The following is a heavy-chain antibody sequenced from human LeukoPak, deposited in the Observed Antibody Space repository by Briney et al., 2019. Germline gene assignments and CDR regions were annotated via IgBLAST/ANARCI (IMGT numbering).Heavy chain of an antibody. Sequence: SETLSLTCTVSGGSISSSNWWSWVRQPPGKGLEWIGEIYHSGSTNYNPSLKSRVTISVDKSKNQFSLKLSSVTAADTAVYYCARGDTAMVRIFDYWGQGTLVTVSS. CDR1: GGSISSSNW. D-gene: IGHD5-18*01. CDR2: IYHSGST. CDR3: ARGDTAMVRIFDY. J-gene: IGHJ4*02. V-gene: IGHV4-4*02.